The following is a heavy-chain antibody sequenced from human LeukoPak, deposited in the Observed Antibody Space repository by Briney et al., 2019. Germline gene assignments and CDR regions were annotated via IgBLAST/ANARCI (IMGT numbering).Heavy chain of an antibody. CDR1: GGTFSSYA. D-gene: IGHD3-22*01. V-gene: IGHV1-69*06. CDR3: AREGDDYYDSSGYYYLY. CDR2: IIPIFGTA. J-gene: IGHJ4*02. Sequence: GASVKVSCKASGGTFSSYAISWVRQAPGQGLEWMGGIIPIFGTANYAQKFQGRVTITADKSTSTAYMELSSLRSEDTAVYYCAREGDDYYDSSGYYYLYWGQGTLVTVSS.